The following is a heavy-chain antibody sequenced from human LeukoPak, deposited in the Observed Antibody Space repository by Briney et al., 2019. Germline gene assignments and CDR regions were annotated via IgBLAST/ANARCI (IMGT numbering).Heavy chain of an antibody. CDR1: GGSISSGSYY. Sequence: SETLSLTCTVSGGSISSGSYYWSWIRQPAGKGLEWIGRIYTSGSTNYNPSLKSRITISVDTSKNQFSLKLSSATAADTAVYYCARVRGYSGYDYGGYYYYMDVWGKGTTVTVSS. V-gene: IGHV4-61*02. CDR3: ARVRGYSGYDYGGYYYYMDV. CDR2: IYTSGST. J-gene: IGHJ6*03. D-gene: IGHD5-12*01.